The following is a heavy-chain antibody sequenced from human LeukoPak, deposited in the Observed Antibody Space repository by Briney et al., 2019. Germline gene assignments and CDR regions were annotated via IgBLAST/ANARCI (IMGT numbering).Heavy chain of an antibody. CDR1: GGSFSGYY. Sequence: SETLSLTRAVYGGSFSGYYWSWIRQPPGKGLEWIGEINHSGSTNYNPSLKSRVTISVDTSKNQFSLKLSSVTAADTAVYYCAREGANDAFDIWGQGTMVTVSS. V-gene: IGHV4-34*01. D-gene: IGHD1-26*01. CDR2: INHSGST. J-gene: IGHJ3*02. CDR3: AREGANDAFDI.